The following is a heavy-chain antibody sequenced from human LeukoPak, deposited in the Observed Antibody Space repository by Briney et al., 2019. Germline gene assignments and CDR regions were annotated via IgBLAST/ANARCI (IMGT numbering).Heavy chain of an antibody. J-gene: IGHJ4*02. D-gene: IGHD1-26*01. CDR2: ISGSGGST. V-gene: IGHV3-23*01. CDR1: GFTFSSYA. CDR3: ARVWGSYLDY. Sequence: GGSLRLSCAASGFTFSSYAMSWVRQATGKGLEWVSAISGSGGSTYYADSVKGRFTISRDNSKNTLYLQMNSLGAEGTAVYYCARVWGSYLDYWGQGTLVTVSS.